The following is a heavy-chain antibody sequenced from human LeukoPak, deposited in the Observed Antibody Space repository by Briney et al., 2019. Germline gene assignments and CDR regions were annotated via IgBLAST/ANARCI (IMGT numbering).Heavy chain of an antibody. CDR1: GGTFSSYA. CDR3: ARDPDSSGTDFDY. D-gene: IGHD5-18*01. V-gene: IGHV1-69*04. CDR2: ITPIFGIA. Sequence: SVKVSCKASGGTFSSYAISWVRQAPGQGLEWMGRITPIFGIANYAQKFQGRVTITADKSTSTAYMELSSLRSEDTAVYYCARDPDSSGTDFDYWGQGTLVTVSS. J-gene: IGHJ4*02.